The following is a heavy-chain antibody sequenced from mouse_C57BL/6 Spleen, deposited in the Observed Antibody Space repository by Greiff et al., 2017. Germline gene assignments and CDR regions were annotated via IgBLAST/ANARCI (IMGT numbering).Heavy chain of an antibody. CDR2: ISNGGGRT. J-gene: IGHJ1*03. D-gene: IGHD1-1*01. CDR1: GFTFSDYY. CDR3: ARQGYYGSNHWYFDV. V-gene: IGHV5-12*01. Sequence: DVMLVESGGGLVQPGGSLKLSCEASGFTFSDYYMYWVRQTPEKRLEWVAYISNGGGRTYYPETVKGRFTISRDNAKNTLYLQMSRLKSEDPAVYDVARQGYYGSNHWYFDVWGTGTTVTVSS.